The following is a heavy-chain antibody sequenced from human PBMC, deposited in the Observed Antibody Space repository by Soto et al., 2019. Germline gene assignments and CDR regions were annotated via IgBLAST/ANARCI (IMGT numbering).Heavy chain of an antibody. CDR3: ARVGSCSGGSCYSILFDY. Sequence: SETLSLTCTVSGGSISSYYWSWIRQPPGKGLEWIGYIYYSGSTNYNPSLKSRVTISVDTSKNQFSLKLSSVTTADTAVYYCARVGSCSGGSCYSILFDYWGQGTLVTVSS. CDR2: IYYSGST. D-gene: IGHD2-15*01. V-gene: IGHV4-59*01. J-gene: IGHJ4*02. CDR1: GGSISSYY.